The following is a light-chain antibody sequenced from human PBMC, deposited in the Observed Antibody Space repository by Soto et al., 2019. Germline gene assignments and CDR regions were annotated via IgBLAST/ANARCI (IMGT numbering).Light chain of an antibody. CDR2: DVI. CDR3: CSYEGGHKYV. J-gene: IGLJ1*01. Sequence: QSVLTQPRSVSGSPGQSVTISCTGTNNNLGGYNYVSWYRQHPGKAPKLIIYDVIKRSSGVPDRFSASKSGNTASLTISGLQAEDEADYYCCSYEGGHKYVFGMGTKLTVL. V-gene: IGLV2-11*01. CDR1: NNNLGGYNY.